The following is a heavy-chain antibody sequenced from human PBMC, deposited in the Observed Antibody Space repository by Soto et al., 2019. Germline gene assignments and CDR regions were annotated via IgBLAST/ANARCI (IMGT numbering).Heavy chain of an antibody. CDR1: GFTFSSYW. D-gene: IGHD3-3*01. Sequence: PGGSLRLSCAASGFTFSSYWMHCVRQAPGKGLVWVSRINSDGSSTSYADSVKGRFTISRDNAKNTLYLQMNSLRAEDTAVYYCAREYYDFWSCYYRYYYYGMLVSCPAPTVTVSS. CDR2: INSDGSST. CDR3: AREYYDFWSCYYRYYYYGMLV. V-gene: IGHV3-74*01. J-gene: IGHJ6*02.